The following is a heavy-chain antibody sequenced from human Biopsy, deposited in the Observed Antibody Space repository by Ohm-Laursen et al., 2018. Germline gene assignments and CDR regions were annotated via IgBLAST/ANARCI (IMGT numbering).Heavy chain of an antibody. Sequence: SLRLSCAASGFTFNNYGMQWVRQAPGKGLEWVAFIFYDGSNTYYADSVKGRFTISRDNSRDTLYLQMSSLRAEDTAVYYCATDGAGSYNENWGQGTLVSVSS. CDR3: ATDGAGSYNEN. D-gene: IGHD3-10*01. J-gene: IGHJ4*02. V-gene: IGHV3-30*03. CDR1: GFTFNNYG. CDR2: IFYDGSNT.